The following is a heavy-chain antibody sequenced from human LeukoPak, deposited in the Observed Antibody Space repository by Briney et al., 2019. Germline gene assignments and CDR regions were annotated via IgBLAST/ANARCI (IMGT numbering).Heavy chain of an antibody. CDR3: ARDSGGSSGWYYFDY. V-gene: IGHV3-48*02. CDR1: EFSFSNFG. CDR2: ISSSSSSI. J-gene: IGHJ4*02. Sequence: GSLRLSCAASEFSFSNFGMNWVRQAPGKGLEWVSYISSSSSSIYYADSVRGRFTISRDNAKNSLYLQMNSLRDDDTAVYYCARDSGGSSGWYYFDYWGQGTLVTVSS. D-gene: IGHD6-13*01.